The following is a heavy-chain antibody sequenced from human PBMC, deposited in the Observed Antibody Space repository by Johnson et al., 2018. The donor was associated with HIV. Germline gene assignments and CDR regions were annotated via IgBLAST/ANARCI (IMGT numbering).Heavy chain of an antibody. CDR1: GFTVSSNY. J-gene: IGHJ3*02. CDR3: ARASNSGYDQAFDI. Sequence: VQLVESGGGLIQPGGSLRLSCAASGFTVSSNYMSWVRQAPGQGLEWVSVIYRGGITYYADSVKGRFTISRDNSKNTLYLQMNSLRAEDMAVYYCARASNSGYDQAFDIWGQGTMVTVSS. V-gene: IGHV3-53*01. CDR2: IYRGGIT. D-gene: IGHD5-12*01.